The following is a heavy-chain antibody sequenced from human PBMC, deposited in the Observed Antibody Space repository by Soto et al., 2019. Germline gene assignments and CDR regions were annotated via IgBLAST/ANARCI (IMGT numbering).Heavy chain of an antibody. V-gene: IGHV3-64D*06. J-gene: IGHJ6*02. CDR1: GLIFSSYA. CDR2: LTTNGGIT. D-gene: IGHD3-10*01. Sequence: EVQLVESGGGLVQPGGSLRLSCSASGLIFSSYAMNWVRQAPGKGLQYVSALTTNGGITYYGDSVKGRCTISRDNPKNTLYLQMTSLRVEDTAVYYCVMMQTRSRGLDVWGQGTTVTVSS. CDR3: VMMQTRSRGLDV.